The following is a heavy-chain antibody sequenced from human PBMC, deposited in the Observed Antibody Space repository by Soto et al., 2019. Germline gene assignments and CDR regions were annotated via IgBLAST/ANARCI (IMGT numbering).Heavy chain of an antibody. Sequence: GGSLRLSCAASGFTFSSYGMHWVRQAPGKGLEWVAVISYDGSNKYYADSVKGRFTISRDNSKNTLYLQMNSLRAEDTAVYYCAKDLASADILTGYSHYYYGMDVWGQGTTVTVSS. CDR2: ISYDGSNK. V-gene: IGHV3-30*18. J-gene: IGHJ6*02. CDR3: AKDLASADILTGYSHYYYGMDV. D-gene: IGHD3-9*01. CDR1: GFTFSSYG.